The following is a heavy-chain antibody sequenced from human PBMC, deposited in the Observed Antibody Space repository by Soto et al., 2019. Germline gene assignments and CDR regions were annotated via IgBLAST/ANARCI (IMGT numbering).Heavy chain of an antibody. D-gene: IGHD2-8*01. Sequence: SVKVSCKASGGTFSSYAISWVRQAPGQGLERMGGIIPIFGTANYAQKFQGRVTITADESTSTAYMELSSLRSEDTAVYYCARASRYCTNGVCYMGPLDFDYWGQGTLVTVSS. V-gene: IGHV1-69*13. CDR2: IIPIFGTA. J-gene: IGHJ4*02. CDR3: ARASRYCTNGVCYMGPLDFDY. CDR1: GGTFSSYA.